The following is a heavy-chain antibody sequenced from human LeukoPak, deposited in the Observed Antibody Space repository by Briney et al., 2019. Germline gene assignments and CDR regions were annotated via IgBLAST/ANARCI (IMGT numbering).Heavy chain of an antibody. CDR1: GLRFGSFW. CDR3: ARERDGRFFDY. J-gene: IGHJ4*02. Sequence: GSLRLSCAVSGLRFGSFWMSWARQAPGKGLEWVANINQDGSEKYFVDSVRGRFTISRDNSKNSLHLQMNTLRAEDTAVYYCARERDGRFFDYWGQGTLVTVSS. V-gene: IGHV3-7*01. D-gene: IGHD5-24*01. CDR2: INQDGSEK.